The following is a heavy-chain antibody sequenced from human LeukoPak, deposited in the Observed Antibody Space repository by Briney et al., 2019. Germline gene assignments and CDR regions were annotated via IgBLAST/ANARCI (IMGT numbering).Heavy chain of an antibody. Sequence: ASVKVSCKASGYTFTSYDINWVRQATGQGLEWMGWMNPNSGNTGYAQKFQGRVTMTRNTSISTAYMELSSLRSEDTAVYYCARGYSGYDSAYYYYYMDVRGKGTTVTVSS. CDR3: ARGYSGYDSAYYYYYMDV. CDR2: MNPNSGNT. V-gene: IGHV1-8*01. J-gene: IGHJ6*03. D-gene: IGHD5-12*01. CDR1: GYTFTSYD.